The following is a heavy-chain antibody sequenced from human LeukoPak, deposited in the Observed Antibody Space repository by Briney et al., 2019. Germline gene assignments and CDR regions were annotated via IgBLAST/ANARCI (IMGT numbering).Heavy chain of an antibody. CDR3: ARGRSSGLPGYFDY. V-gene: IGHV3-53*01. D-gene: IGHD3-22*01. CDR2: IYIGGST. Sequence: PGGSLRLSCAASGFTVSSAYMTWVRQASGKGLEWVSVIYIGGSTYYADSVKGRFTTSRDNSRNTLYLQMNSLRTEDTAVYYCARGRSSGLPGYFDYWGQGTLVTVSS. CDR1: GFTVSSAY. J-gene: IGHJ4*02.